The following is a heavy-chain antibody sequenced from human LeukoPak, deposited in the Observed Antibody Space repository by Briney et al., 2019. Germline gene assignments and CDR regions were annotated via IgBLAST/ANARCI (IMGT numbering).Heavy chain of an antibody. CDR1: GFTFSSYA. CDR2: ISYDGSNK. Sequence: PGRSLRLSCAASGFTFSSYAMRWVRQAPGKGLECVAVISYDGSNKYYADSVKGRFTISRDNSKNTLYLQMNSLRAEDTAVYYCARSNSGQRVGLRLGGCPYYWGQGTLVTVSS. D-gene: IGHD5-12*01. J-gene: IGHJ4*02. V-gene: IGHV3-30*04. CDR3: ARSNSGQRVGLRLGGCPYY.